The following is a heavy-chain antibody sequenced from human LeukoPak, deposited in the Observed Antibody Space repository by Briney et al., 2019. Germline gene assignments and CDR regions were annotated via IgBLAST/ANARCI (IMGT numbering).Heavy chain of an antibody. Sequence: SGTLSLTCAVSGDSISSSNWWSWVRQPPGKGLEWIEEIYHSGSTSHNPSLKSRVTISVDKSKNQFSLKVSYVTAADTAVYYCARECGWYYFDYWGQGTLVTVSS. J-gene: IGHJ4*02. CDR2: IYHSGST. CDR1: GDSISSSNW. D-gene: IGHD2-21*01. CDR3: ARECGWYYFDY. V-gene: IGHV4-4*02.